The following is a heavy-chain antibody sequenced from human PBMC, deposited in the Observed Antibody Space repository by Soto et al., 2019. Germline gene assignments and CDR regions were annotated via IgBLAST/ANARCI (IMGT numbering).Heavy chain of an antibody. J-gene: IGHJ5*02. CDR1: GFIFSDFY. CDR3: VRDRDRRWFDP. Sequence: QLVESGGGLVKPGGSLRLSCTASGFIFSDFYMAWNRQAPGKGLEWVSYISSDGSATYKDSVKGRFTVSRDNAKDSLYLQINSLRDEDTAVYYCVRDRDRRWFDPWGQGTLVTVSS. V-gene: IGHV3-11*01. CDR2: ISSDGSAT. D-gene: IGHD3-10*01.